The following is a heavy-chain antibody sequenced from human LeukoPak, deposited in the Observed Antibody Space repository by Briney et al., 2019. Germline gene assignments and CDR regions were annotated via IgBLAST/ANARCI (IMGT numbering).Heavy chain of an antibody. CDR3: ARQDASSSGWYDWFDP. CDR1: GGSISSSSYY. D-gene: IGHD6-19*01. V-gene: IGHV4-39*01. J-gene: IGHJ5*02. Sequence: SETLSLTCTVSGGSISSSSYYWGWIRQPPGKGLEWIGSIYYSGSTYYNPSLKSRVTISVDTSKNQFSLKLSSVTAADTAVYYCARQDASSSGWYDWFDPWGQGTLVTVSS. CDR2: IYYSGST.